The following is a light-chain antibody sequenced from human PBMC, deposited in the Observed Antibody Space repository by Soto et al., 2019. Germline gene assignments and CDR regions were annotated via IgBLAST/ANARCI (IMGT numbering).Light chain of an antibody. CDR3: QQYNNWPPNT. Sequence: EIVMTQSPATLSVSPGERATLSCRASQSVSRNLAWDQQKPGQAPRLLIYGASTRATGIPARFSGSGSGTEFTLTISSLQSEDFAVYYCQQYNNWPPNTFGGGTKGEIK. V-gene: IGKV3-15*01. CDR1: QSVSRN. J-gene: IGKJ4*01. CDR2: GAS.